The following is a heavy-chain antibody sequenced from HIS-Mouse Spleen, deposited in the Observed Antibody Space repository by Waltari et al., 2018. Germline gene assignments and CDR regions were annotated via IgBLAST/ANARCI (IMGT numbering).Heavy chain of an antibody. CDR2: IYSGGST. Sequence: EVQLVESGGGLIQPGGSLRLSCAASGFTVVSNYMTWVLKAPGKGLEWVSVIYSGGSTYYADSVKGRFTISRDNSKNTLYLQMNSLRAEDTAVYYCARDRANWGPPDAFDIWGQGTMVTVSS. CDR1: GFTVVSNY. J-gene: IGHJ3*02. CDR3: ARDRANWGPPDAFDI. D-gene: IGHD7-27*01. V-gene: IGHV3-53*01.